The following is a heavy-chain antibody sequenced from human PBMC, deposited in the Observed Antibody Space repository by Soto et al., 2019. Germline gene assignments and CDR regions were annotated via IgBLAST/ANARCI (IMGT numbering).Heavy chain of an antibody. CDR3: ARESEDLSSNLDY. V-gene: IGHV3-21*06. J-gene: IGHJ4*02. Sequence: GGSLRLSCAASGFTFTRYSMDWVRQAPGKGLEWVASISSTTNYIYYGESLKGRLTISRDNAKNSMYLQMNTLRAEDTAVYYCARESEDLSSNLDYWGQGTLVTVSS. CDR2: ISSTTNYI. CDR1: GFTFTRYS.